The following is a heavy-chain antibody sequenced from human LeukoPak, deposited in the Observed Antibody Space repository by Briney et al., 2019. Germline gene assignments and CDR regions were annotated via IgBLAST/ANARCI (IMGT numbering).Heavy chain of an antibody. CDR2: IYSGGST. CDR3: ARDRDYGDWYFDY. Sequence: PGGSLRLSCAASGFTVSSNYMSWVRQAPGKGLEWVSVIYSGGSTYYADSVKGRFTISRDSSKNTLYLQMNSLRAEDTAVYYCARDRDYGDWYFDYWGQGTLVTVSS. J-gene: IGHJ4*02. V-gene: IGHV3-53*01. D-gene: IGHD4-17*01. CDR1: GFTVSSNY.